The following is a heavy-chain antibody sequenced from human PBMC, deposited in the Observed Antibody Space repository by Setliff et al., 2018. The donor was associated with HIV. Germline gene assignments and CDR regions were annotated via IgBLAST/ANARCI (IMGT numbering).Heavy chain of an antibody. J-gene: IGHJ5*02. CDR1: GGSISSGDYY. CDR2: IYYSGST. D-gene: IGHD6-13*01. Sequence: SETLSLTCTVSGGSISSGDYYWSWIRQPPGKGLEWIGYIYYSGSTYYNPSLKSRVTISIDTSKNQLSLKLRSVTAADTAVYYCARIGSGWSVGWFDPWGQGTLVTVS. CDR3: ARIGSGWSVGWFDP. V-gene: IGHV4-30-4*08.